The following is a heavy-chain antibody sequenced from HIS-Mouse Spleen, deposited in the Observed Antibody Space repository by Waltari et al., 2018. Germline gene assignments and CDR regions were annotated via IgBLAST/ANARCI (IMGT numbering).Heavy chain of an antibody. J-gene: IGHJ2*01. CDR2: IYYSGST. D-gene: IGHD6-13*01. CDR3: AREIPYSSSWYDWYFDL. V-gene: IGHV4-39*07. Sequence: QLQLQESGPGLVKPSETLSLTCTVSGGSISSRSYYWGWIRQPPGKGLEWIGSIYYSGSTYYNPSLKSRVTISVDTSKNQFSLKLSSVTAADTAVYYCAREIPYSSSWYDWYFDLWGRGTLGTVSS. CDR1: GGSISSRSYY.